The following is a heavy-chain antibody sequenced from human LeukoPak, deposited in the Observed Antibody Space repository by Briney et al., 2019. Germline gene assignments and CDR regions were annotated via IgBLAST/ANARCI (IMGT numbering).Heavy chain of an antibody. V-gene: IGHV4-59*01. J-gene: IGHJ4*02. D-gene: IGHD2-21*01. Sequence: EPSETLSLTCTVSGGSISSYYWSWIRQPPGKGLEWIGYIYYSGSTNYNPSLKSRVTIPVDTSKNQFSLKLSSVTAADTAVYYCARATRSVVTDIFDYWGQGTLVTVSS. CDR3: ARATRSVVTDIFDY. CDR1: GGSISSYY. CDR2: IYYSGST.